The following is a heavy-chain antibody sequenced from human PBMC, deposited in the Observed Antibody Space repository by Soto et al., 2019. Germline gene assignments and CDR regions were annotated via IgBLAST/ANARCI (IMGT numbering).Heavy chain of an antibody. CDR3: ARINDYGGKIDY. J-gene: IGHJ4*02. D-gene: IGHD4-17*01. V-gene: IGHV3-48*02. CDR2: VSFSSTTI. Sequence: AGGSLRLSCAASGFTFSSYSMHWVRQAPGKGLEWVSYVSFSSTTIYYADSVKGRFTISRDNAKNSLYLQMNSLRDEDTAVYYCARINDYGGKIDYWGQGTLVTVSS. CDR1: GFTFSSYS.